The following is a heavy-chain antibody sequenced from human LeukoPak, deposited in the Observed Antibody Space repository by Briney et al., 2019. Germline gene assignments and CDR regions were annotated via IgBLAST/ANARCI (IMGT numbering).Heavy chain of an antibody. CDR3: ARCGYSYGGHRDFDY. J-gene: IGHJ4*02. CDR1: GESFSGYY. V-gene: IGHV4-34*01. CDR2: INHSGST. D-gene: IGHD5-18*01. Sequence: SETLSLTCAVYGESFSGYYWSWIRQPPGKGLEWIGEINHSGSTNYNLSLKSRVTISVDTSKNQFSLKLSSVTAADTAVYYCARCGYSYGGHRDFDYWGQGTLVTVSS.